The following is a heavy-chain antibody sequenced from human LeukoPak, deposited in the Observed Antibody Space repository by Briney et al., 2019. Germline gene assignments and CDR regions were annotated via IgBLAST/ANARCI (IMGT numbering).Heavy chain of an antibody. CDR1: GFTFSSYS. Sequence: GGSLRLSCAASGFTFSSYSMNWVRQAPGKGLEWVSYISSSSSTIYYADSVKGRFTISRDNAKNSLYLQMDSLRDEDTAVYYCARDDDYVWGSYTYYFDYWGQGTLVTVSS. CDR2: ISSSSSTI. CDR3: ARDDDYVWGSYTYYFDY. J-gene: IGHJ4*02. V-gene: IGHV3-48*02. D-gene: IGHD3-16*01.